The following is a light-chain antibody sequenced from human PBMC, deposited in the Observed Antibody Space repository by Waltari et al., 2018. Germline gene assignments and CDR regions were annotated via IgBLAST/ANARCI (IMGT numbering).Light chain of an antibody. J-gene: IGLJ1*01. CDR3: SSYAGSNNV. Sequence: QSALPQPPSAAGSPRTSLTTSCTANSRDVGAYTFVSWYQQHPGKAPKRMIYDVSKRPSGVPDRFSGSKSGNTASLTVSGLQAGDEADYYCSSYAGSNNVFGTGTKVTVL. V-gene: IGLV2-8*01. CDR2: DVS. CDR1: SRDVGAYTF.